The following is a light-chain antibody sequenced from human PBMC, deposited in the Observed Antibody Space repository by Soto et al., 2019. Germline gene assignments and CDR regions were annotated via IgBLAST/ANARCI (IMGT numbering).Light chain of an antibody. CDR1: ESVDKY. Sequence: EVVLTQSPATLSLSPGERATLSCRASESVDKYVAWYQQKPGQAPRLRIYEVSNRATGIPPRFSGSGSGTDFTLTVSSLEPEDFALYYCQQRSNWPPTWAFGQGTKVEIK. J-gene: IGKJ1*01. CDR2: EVS. V-gene: IGKV3-11*01. CDR3: QQRSNWPPTWA.